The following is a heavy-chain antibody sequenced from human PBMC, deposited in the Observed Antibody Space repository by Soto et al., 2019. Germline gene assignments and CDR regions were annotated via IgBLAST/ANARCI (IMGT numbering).Heavy chain of an antibody. V-gene: IGHV3-7*01. CDR3: ANGDPDYYYYYYMDV. D-gene: IGHD4-17*01. Sequence: GGSLRLSCAASGFTFSSYWMSWVRQAPGKGLEWVANIKQDGSEKYYVDSVKGRFTISRDNAKNSLYLQMNSLRAEDTAVYYCANGDPDYYYYYYMDVWGKGTTVTVSS. J-gene: IGHJ6*03. CDR2: IKQDGSEK. CDR1: GFTFSSYW.